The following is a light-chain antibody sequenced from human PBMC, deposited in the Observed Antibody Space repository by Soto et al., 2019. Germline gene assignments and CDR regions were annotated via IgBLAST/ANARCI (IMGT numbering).Light chain of an antibody. Sequence: EIVMTQSPATQSVSPGERVTLSCRASQNVGSNLAWFQQKPGQAPRLLIYGASTRATGIPARFSGSGSGTEFTLTISSLQSEDFAVYYCQQFNTWPRTFGQGTKVEIK. CDR2: GAS. CDR1: QNVGSN. V-gene: IGKV3-15*01. CDR3: QQFNTWPRT. J-gene: IGKJ1*01.